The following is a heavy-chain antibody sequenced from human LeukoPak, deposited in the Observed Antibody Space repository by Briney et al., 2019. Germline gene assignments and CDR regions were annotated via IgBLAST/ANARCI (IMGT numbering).Heavy chain of an antibody. CDR3: ARDFAQETSGWLDY. Sequence: GGSLRLSCAASGFTFSSYAMSWVRQAPGKGLEWVAVIWYDGSNAYYAAPVKGRFTISRDNSRNTLYLQMNSLRAEDTAVFYCARDFAQETSGWLDYWGQGAVVSVYS. V-gene: IGHV3-33*08. CDR2: IWYDGSNA. CDR1: GFTFSSYA. J-gene: IGHJ4*02. D-gene: IGHD6-19*01.